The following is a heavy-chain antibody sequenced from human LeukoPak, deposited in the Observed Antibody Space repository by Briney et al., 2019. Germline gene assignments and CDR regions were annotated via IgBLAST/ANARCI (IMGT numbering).Heavy chain of an antibody. CDR3: ARGVSTGYCSSTSCFSFDY. V-gene: IGHV1-69*13. J-gene: IGHJ4*02. D-gene: IGHD2-2*01. Sequence: GASVKVSCKASGGTFSSYAISWVRQAPGQGLEWMGGIIPIFGTANSAQKFQGRVTITADESTSTAYMDLSSLRSEDTAVYYCARGVSTGYCSSTSCFSFDYWGQGTLVTVSS. CDR1: GGTFSSYA. CDR2: IIPIFGTA.